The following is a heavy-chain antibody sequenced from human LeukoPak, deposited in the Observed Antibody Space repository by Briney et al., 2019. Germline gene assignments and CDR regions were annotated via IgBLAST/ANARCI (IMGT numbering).Heavy chain of an antibody. Sequence: NPGGSLRLSCAVSGFTFSDHYMSWIRQAPGKGLEWVSYISSSGNTIYYADSVKGRFTISRDNVKNSLYLQMSSLRAEDTAVYYCARTYRQAYCSGGSCFIEAFDLWGQGTKVTVSS. CDR3: ARTYRQAYCSGGSCFIEAFDL. D-gene: IGHD2-15*01. V-gene: IGHV3-11*01. CDR1: GFTFSDHY. J-gene: IGHJ3*01. CDR2: ISSSGNTI.